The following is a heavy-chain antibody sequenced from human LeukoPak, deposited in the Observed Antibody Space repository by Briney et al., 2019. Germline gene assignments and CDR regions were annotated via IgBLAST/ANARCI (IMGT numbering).Heavy chain of an antibody. V-gene: IGHV3-30*02. Sequence: PGGSLRLSCAASGFTFSDYGIHWVRQAPGKGLEWGAFIRFDGSSKYYTDSVEGRFTISRDNSKNTLYLQMNSLTAEDAAVYYCAKEGTASKPSDLDSWGQGTLVTVSS. CDR3: AKEGTASKPSDLDS. J-gene: IGHJ4*02. CDR2: IRFDGSSK. D-gene: IGHD1/OR15-1a*01. CDR1: GFTFSDYG.